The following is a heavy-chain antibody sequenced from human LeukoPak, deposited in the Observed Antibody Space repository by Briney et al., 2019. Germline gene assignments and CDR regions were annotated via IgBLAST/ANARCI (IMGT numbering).Heavy chain of an antibody. CDR1: GFTFGSYS. CDR3: ARYWSSWSADY. V-gene: IGHV3-48*01. Sequence: PGGSLILSCAASGFTFGSYSMNWVSQAPGKGLEWVSYINSRSSTIYYADSVKGRFTISRDNAKNSLYLQMNSLRAEDSAVYYCARYWSSWSADYWGQGTLVTVSS. J-gene: IGHJ4*02. D-gene: IGHD6-13*01. CDR2: INSRSSTI.